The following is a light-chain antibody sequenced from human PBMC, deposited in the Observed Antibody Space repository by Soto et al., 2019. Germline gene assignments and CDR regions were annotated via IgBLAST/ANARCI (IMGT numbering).Light chain of an antibody. CDR1: QSLVYSDGDTY. J-gene: IGKJ1*01. V-gene: IGKV2-30*01. CDR2: KVS. Sequence: DVVMTQSPLSLPVTLGQPASISCMSAQSLVYSDGDTYLSWFQQRPGQSPRRLIYKVSNRDSGVPDRFSGGGSGTDFTRKISRVEAEDVGVYYCMQGTHWPWTFGQGTKVEIK. CDR3: MQGTHWPWT.